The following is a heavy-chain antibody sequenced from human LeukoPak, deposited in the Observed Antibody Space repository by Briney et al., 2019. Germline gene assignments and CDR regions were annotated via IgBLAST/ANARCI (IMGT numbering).Heavy chain of an antibody. CDR1: GFTFSSYA. J-gene: IGHJ6*02. CDR2: ISGSGGST. D-gene: IGHD6-13*01. CDR3: ARDFANSSSWLTRTYGMDV. V-gene: IGHV3-23*01. Sequence: QAGGSLRLSCAASGFTFSSYAMSWVRQAPGKGLEWVSVISGSGGSTYYADSVKGRFTISRDNSKNTLYLQMNSLRAEDTAVYYCARDFANSSSWLTRTYGMDVWGQGTTVTVSS.